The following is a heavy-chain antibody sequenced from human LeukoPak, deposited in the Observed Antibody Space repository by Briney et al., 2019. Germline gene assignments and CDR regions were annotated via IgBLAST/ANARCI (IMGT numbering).Heavy chain of an antibody. CDR1: GGSISSYY. J-gene: IGHJ4*02. V-gene: IGHV4-59*01. CDR3: ASSHLYSSSWYLSGRFDF. CDR2: IYYSGIT. Sequence: SETLSLTCTVSGGSISSYYWSWIRQPPGKGLEWIGYIYYSGITNYNPSLKSRVTISIDTSKNHFFLQLSSVTAADTAVYYCASSHLYSSSWYLSGRFDFWGQGTLVTVSS. D-gene: IGHD6-13*01.